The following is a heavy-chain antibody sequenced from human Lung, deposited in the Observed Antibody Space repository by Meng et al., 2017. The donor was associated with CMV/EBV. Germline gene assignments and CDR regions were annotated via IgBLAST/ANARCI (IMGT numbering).Heavy chain of an antibody. Sequence: GGSLRLSCKGSGYSFASYWIAWVRQMPGKGLGWMGIIYPGDSDTRYSPSFQGQVTISADQSISTAYLQWSSLKASDTAMYYCARRDRAYCGGNCYREAFDIWGQGTMVTVSS. D-gene: IGHD2-21*01. V-gene: IGHV5-51*01. CDR3: ARRDRAYCGGNCYREAFDI. CDR1: GYSFASYW. CDR2: IYPGDSDT. J-gene: IGHJ3*02.